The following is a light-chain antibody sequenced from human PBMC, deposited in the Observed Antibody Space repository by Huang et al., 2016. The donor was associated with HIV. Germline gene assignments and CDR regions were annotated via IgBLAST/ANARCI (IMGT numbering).Light chain of an antibody. CDR3: QQDYDYPPT. Sequence: AIRITQSPSSLAASTGDRVNITCRASQDISSYLAWYQQKSGEATKFLIHAASTLQGGVPSRFSGSGSGTDFTLTISCLQSEDFATYYCQQDYDYPPTFGQGTRLEI. J-gene: IGKJ5*01. CDR2: AAS. CDR1: QDISSY. V-gene: IGKV1-8*01.